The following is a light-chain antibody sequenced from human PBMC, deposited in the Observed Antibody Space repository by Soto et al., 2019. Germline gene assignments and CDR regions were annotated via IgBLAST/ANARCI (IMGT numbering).Light chain of an antibody. Sequence: QSPKTQAPVVSVSPGQSVTISCTGTNSDVGTFYFVSWYQQYPDKGPKLIIYDVTERPSGVPDPFSGSKSGNTASLTISGLQADDEADYYCCSYAGSYTYVFGSGTKV. J-gene: IGLJ6*01. CDR1: NSDVGTFYF. V-gene: IGLV2-11*01. CDR2: DVT. CDR3: CSYAGSYTYV.